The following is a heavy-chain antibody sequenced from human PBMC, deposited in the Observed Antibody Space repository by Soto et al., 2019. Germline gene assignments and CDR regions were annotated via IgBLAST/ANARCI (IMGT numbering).Heavy chain of an antibody. CDR1: GYSFTSYW. D-gene: IGHD2-15*01. CDR3: ARLFVGGGMDYYGMDV. J-gene: IGHJ6*02. V-gene: IGHV5-51*01. Sequence: PGESLKISCKGSGYSFTSYWIGWVRQMPGKGLEWMGIIYPGDSDTRYSPSFQGQVTISADKSISTAYLKLSSVTAADTAVYYCARLFVGGGMDYYGMDVWGQGTTVTVSS. CDR2: IYPGDSDT.